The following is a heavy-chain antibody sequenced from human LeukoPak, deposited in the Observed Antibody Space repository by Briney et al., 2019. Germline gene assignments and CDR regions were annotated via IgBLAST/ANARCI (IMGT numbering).Heavy chain of an antibody. Sequence: PGGSLRLSCAASGFTVSSNYMSWVRQAPGKGLEWVSVIYSDGSTYYADSAKGRFTISRDNSKNTLYLQMNSLRAEDTAAYYCAREAGRVFSRADYWGQGTLVTVSS. CDR2: IYSDGST. J-gene: IGHJ4*02. D-gene: IGHD3-10*01. CDR3: AREAGRVFSRADY. CDR1: GFTVSSNY. V-gene: IGHV3-66*02.